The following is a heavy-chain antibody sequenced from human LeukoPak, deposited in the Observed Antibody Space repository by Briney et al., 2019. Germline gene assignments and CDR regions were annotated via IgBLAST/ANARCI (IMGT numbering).Heavy chain of an antibody. D-gene: IGHD3-10*01. CDR1: GFTFSSYA. CDR2: ISGSGGST. V-gene: IGHV3-23*01. Sequence: GGSLRLSCAASGFTFSSYAMSWVRQAPGKGLEWVSAISGSGGSTYYADSVKGRFTISRDNSKNTLYLQMNSLRAEDTAVYYCAKGVVWFGELLPIDYWGQGTLVTVSS. CDR3: AKGVVWFGELLPIDY. J-gene: IGHJ4*02.